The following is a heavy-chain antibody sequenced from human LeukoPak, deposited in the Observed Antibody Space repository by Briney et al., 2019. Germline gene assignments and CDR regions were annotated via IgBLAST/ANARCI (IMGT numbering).Heavy chain of an antibody. CDR3: ARVTPSSSGYYFDY. CDR1: GGTFSSYA. CDR2: IIPIFGTA. D-gene: IGHD6-6*01. V-gene: IGHV1-69*13. J-gene: IGHJ4*02. Sequence: ASVKVSCKASGGTFSSYAISWVRQAPGQGLEWMGGIIPIFGTANYAQKFQGRVTITADESTSTAYMELSSLSSEDTAVYYCARVTPSSSGYYFDYWGQGTLVTVSS.